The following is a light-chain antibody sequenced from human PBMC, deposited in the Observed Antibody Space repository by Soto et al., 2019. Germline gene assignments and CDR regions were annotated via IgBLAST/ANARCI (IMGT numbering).Light chain of an antibody. CDR3: HQYNSWPRT. Sequence: EIVMTQSPATLSVSPGDRVNLSCRASQSVRVNSAWYQQKPGRAPRLLFYGASTRATGIPARFSGSGYGTEFTLTISSLQSEDFAVYYCHQYNSWPRTFGGGTKVEI. J-gene: IGKJ4*01. CDR1: QSVRVN. V-gene: IGKV3-15*01. CDR2: GAS.